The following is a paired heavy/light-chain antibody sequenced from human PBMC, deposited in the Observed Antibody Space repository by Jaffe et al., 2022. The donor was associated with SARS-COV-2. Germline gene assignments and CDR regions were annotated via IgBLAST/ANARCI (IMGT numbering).Light chain of an antibody. J-gene: IGLJ3*02. V-gene: IGLV2-14*03. CDR1: NSDVGAYNY. Sequence: QSALTQPASVSGSPGQSITISCTGSNSDVGAYNYVSWYQQYPGKVPKLIIYDVTNRPSGVSNRFSGSKSGNTASLTISGLRPEDEADYYCNSYTSSSTWVFGGGTKLTVL. CDR2: DVT. CDR3: NSYTSSSTWV.
Heavy chain of an antibody. Sequence: QVQLVESGGGVVQPGRSQRLSCAASGFTFNYAMHWVRQAPGKGLEWIAVISNDGSKSYYGDSVKGRFTISRDNSKSTLYLQMNSLRPEDTAVYYCARGVSWEIWGVIAPEWGQGTLVTVSS. V-gene: IGHV3-30*04. D-gene: IGHD3-10*01. CDR1: GFTFNYA. CDR2: ISNDGSKS. J-gene: IGHJ4*02. CDR3: ARGVSWEIWGVIAPE.